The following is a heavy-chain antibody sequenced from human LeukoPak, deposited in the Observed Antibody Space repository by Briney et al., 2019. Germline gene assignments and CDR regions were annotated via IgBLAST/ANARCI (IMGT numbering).Heavy chain of an antibody. D-gene: IGHD6-13*01. CDR1: GFTFSSYG. CDR2: ISWNSGSI. J-gene: IGHJ4*02. CDR3: AKVGGYSSSWTLNNYFDY. V-gene: IGHV3-9*01. Sequence: GGSLRLSCAASGFTFSSYGMHWVRQAPGKGLEWVSGISWNSGSIGYADSVKGRFTISRDNAKNSLYLQMNSLRAEDTALYYCAKVGGYSSSWTLNNYFDYWGQGTLVTVSS.